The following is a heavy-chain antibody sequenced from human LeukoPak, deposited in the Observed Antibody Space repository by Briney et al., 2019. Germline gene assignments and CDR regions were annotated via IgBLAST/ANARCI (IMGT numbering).Heavy chain of an antibody. Sequence: GGSLRLSCAASGFTVSSNYMSWVRQAPGKGLEWVSVIYSGGSTYYADSVKGRFTISRDNSKNTLYLQMNSLRAEDTAVYYCAKDEKYYYDSSGSCFDYWGQGTLVTVSS. V-gene: IGHV3-66*01. D-gene: IGHD3-22*01. J-gene: IGHJ4*02. CDR1: GFTVSSNY. CDR2: IYSGGST. CDR3: AKDEKYYYDSSGSCFDY.